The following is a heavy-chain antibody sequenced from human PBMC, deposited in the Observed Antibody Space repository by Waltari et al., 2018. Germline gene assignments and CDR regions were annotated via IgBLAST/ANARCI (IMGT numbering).Heavy chain of an antibody. V-gene: IGHV4-30-4*08. CDR2: IYYSGSS. D-gene: IGHD1-1*01. Sequence: QVQLQESGPGLVKPSQTLSLTCTVSGGSISSGDYYCRWIRQPPGKGLEWIGYIYYSGSSYDYPVLKSRVTIAVDTPKNRFSRMLSSVTAADTAVYYCASLNRLDYYYDYWGQGTRVSVSS. CDR3: ASLNRLDYYYDY. CDR1: GGSISSGDYY. J-gene: IGHJ4*02.